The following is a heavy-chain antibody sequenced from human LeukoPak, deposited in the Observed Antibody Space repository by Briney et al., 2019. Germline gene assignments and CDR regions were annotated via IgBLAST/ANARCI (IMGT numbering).Heavy chain of an antibody. J-gene: IGHJ5*02. Sequence: GGSLRLSCPASGFTFSSYGMHWVRQAPGKGLEWVAVISYDGSNKYYADSVKGRFTISRDNSKSTLYLQMNSLRAEDTAVYYCAKTIFGVVSRFDPWGQGTLVTVSS. CDR1: GFTFSSYG. CDR3: AKTIFGVVSRFDP. CDR2: ISYDGSNK. D-gene: IGHD3-3*01. V-gene: IGHV3-30*18.